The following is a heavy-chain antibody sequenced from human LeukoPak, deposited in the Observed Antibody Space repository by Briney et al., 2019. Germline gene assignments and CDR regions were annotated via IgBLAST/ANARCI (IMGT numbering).Heavy chain of an antibody. CDR1: GGTFSSYG. CDR3: ARFDSSGYYYGSWFDP. CDR2: IIPIFGTA. Sequence: SVKVSCKASGGTFSSYGISWVRQAPGQGLEWMGGIIPIFGTANYAQKFQGRVTITADESTSTAYMELSSLRSEDTAVYYCARFDSSGYYYGSWFDPWGQGTLVTVSS. D-gene: IGHD3-22*01. V-gene: IGHV1-69*13. J-gene: IGHJ5*02.